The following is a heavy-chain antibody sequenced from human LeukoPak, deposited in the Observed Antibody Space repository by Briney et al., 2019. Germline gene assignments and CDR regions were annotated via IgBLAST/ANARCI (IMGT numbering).Heavy chain of an antibody. CDR3: ARASMGGRDYHLDS. D-gene: IGHD4/OR15-4a*01. V-gene: IGHV3-7*01. CDR1: GFTVSSNY. Sequence: PGGSLRLSCAASGFTVSSNYMSWVRQAPGKGLEWVANIKTDGSHTYYLDSVKGRFTISRDNAKNFLFLQLGSLRADDTGVYYCARASMGGRDYHLDSWGQGTLVTVSS. J-gene: IGHJ4*02. CDR2: IKTDGSHT.